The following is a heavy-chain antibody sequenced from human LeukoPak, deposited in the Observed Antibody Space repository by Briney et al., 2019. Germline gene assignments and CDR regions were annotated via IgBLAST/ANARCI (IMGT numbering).Heavy chain of an antibody. CDR2: IRYDGSNK. CDR3: AKGYSGSYGTYFDY. CDR1: GFTFSSYW. V-gene: IGHV3-30*02. Sequence: GGSLRLSCAASGFTFSSYWMSWVRQAPGKGLEWVAFIRYDGSNKYYADSVKGRFTISRDNSKNTLYLQMNGLRAEDTAVYYCAKGYSGSYGTYFDYWGQGTLVTVSS. J-gene: IGHJ4*02. D-gene: IGHD1-26*01.